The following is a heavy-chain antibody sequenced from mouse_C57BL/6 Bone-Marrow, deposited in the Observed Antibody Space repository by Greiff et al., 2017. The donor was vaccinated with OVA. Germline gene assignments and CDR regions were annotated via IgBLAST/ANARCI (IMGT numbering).Heavy chain of an antibody. CDR1: GYTFTDYY. J-gene: IGHJ4*01. V-gene: IGHV1-75*01. Sequence: VQLQESGPELVKPGASVKISCKASGYTFTDYYINWVKQRPGQGLEWIGWIFPGSGSTYYNEKFKGKATLTVDKSSSTAYMLLSSLSSEDSAVYFCAIDGYWNYYAMDYWGQGTSVTVSS. CDR3: AIDGYWNYYAMDY. D-gene: IGHD2-3*01. CDR2: IFPGSGST.